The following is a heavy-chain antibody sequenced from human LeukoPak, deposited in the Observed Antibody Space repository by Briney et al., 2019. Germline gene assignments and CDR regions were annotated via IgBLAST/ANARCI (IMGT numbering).Heavy chain of an antibody. J-gene: IGHJ4*02. Sequence: GGSLRLSCAASGFTFSRYAMHWVRQAPGKGLEWMAVISYDGNQNYYADSVKGRFTISRDSSKSTLYLQMNSLRVDDTAVYYSARDESLDYWGQGTLDTVSS. V-gene: IGHV3-30*01. CDR1: GFTFSRYA. CDR3: ARDESLDY. CDR2: ISYDGNQN.